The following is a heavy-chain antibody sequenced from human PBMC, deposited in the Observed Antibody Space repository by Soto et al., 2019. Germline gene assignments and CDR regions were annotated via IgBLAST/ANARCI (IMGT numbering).Heavy chain of an antibody. V-gene: IGHV3-30*04. Sequence: GGSLRLSCAASGFPFCNYAMHWVRQAPGKGLEWVAVISYDGSNKYYADSVKGRFTISRDSSKNTVYLQMDSLRTEDTAVYYCAREDTAMVVIDYWGQGT. J-gene: IGHJ4*02. CDR2: ISYDGSNK. CDR3: AREDTAMVVIDY. D-gene: IGHD5-18*01. CDR1: GFPFCNYA.